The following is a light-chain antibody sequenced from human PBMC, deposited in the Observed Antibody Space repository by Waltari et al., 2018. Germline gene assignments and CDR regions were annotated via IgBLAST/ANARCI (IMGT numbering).Light chain of an antibody. J-gene: IGKJ5*01. CDR2: KVS. V-gene: IGKV2-30*01. Sequence: DVVMTQSPLSLPVTLGQPASISSRTSQSLEYSDGNTYLHWFQQRPGQSPRRLIYKVSNRDSGVPERFSGSGSGTDFTLKISRVEAEDVGVYYCMQGTHWPPITFGQGTRLEIK. CDR1: QSLEYSDGNTY. CDR3: MQGTHWPPIT.